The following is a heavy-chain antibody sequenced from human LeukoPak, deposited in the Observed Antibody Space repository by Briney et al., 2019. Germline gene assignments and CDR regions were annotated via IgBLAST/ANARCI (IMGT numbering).Heavy chain of an antibody. D-gene: IGHD2-2*01. V-gene: IGHV1-2*02. Sequence: ASVKVSCNASGYIFTGFYMHWVRQAPGQGLEWMGWITPNSGGTNFAQKFQGRVTMTRDTSISTAYMELTRLRSDDTAVYYCARGLPAVSGLYAFDIWGQGTMVTVSS. CDR1: GYIFTGFY. CDR3: ARGLPAVSGLYAFDI. J-gene: IGHJ3*02. CDR2: ITPNSGGT.